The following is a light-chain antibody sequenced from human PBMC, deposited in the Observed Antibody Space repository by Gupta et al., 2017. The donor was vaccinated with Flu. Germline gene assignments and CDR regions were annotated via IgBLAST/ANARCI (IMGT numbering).Light chain of an antibody. CDR3: QQYNSS. Sequence: DIQMTQCPSTLSASVGDRVTITCRASQSISNWLAWYQQKPGKAPNRLIYKASNLESGVPSRFSGSGSGTEFTLTISSLQPDDFATYYCQQYNSSFGGGTKVEIK. CDR1: QSISNW. CDR2: KAS. J-gene: IGKJ4*01. V-gene: IGKV1-5*03.